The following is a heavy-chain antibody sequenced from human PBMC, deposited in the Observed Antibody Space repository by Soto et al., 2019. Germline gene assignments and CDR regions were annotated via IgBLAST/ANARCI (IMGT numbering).Heavy chain of an antibody. CDR2: ISWDGGST. D-gene: IGHD1-26*01. CDR3: AKDFQWELLNYYGMDV. V-gene: IGHV3-43*01. J-gene: IGHJ6*02. CDR1: GFTFDDYT. Sequence: GGSLRFSCAASGFTFDDYTMHWVRQAPGKGLEWVSLISWDGGSTYYADSVKGRFTISRDNSKNSLYLQMNSLRTEDTALYYCAKDFQWELLNYYGMDVWGQGTTVTVSS.